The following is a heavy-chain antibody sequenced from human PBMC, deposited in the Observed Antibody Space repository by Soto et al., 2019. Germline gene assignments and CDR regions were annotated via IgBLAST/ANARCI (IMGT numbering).Heavy chain of an antibody. D-gene: IGHD5-18*01. CDR2: IYYSGST. Sequence: SETLSLTCTVSGGSISSYYWSLIRQPPGKGLEWIGYIYYSGSTNYNPSLKSRVTISVDTSKNQFSLKLSSVTAADTAVYYCARIQLWDTHDYGMDVWGQGTTVTVSS. J-gene: IGHJ6*02. CDR3: ARIQLWDTHDYGMDV. CDR1: GGSISSYY. V-gene: IGHV4-59*01.